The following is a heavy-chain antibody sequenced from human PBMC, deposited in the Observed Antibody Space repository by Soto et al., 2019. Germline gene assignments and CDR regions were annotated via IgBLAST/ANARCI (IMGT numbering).Heavy chain of an antibody. CDR3: ARGQWGYYDSSDAFDI. CDR2: INHSGST. J-gene: IGHJ3*02. CDR1: GGPFSGYY. Sequence: PSETLSLTCAVYGGPFSGYYWSWIRQPPGKGLEWIGEINHSGSTNYNPSLKSRVTISVDTSKNQFSLKLSSVTAADTAVYYCARGQWGYYDSSDAFDIWDQGTMVTVS. V-gene: IGHV4-34*01. D-gene: IGHD3-22*01.